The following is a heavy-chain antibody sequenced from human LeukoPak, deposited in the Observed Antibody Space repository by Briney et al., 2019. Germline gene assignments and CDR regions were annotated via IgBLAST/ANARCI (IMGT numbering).Heavy chain of an antibody. CDR1: GGSISSSSYY. Sequence: SETLSLTCIVSGGSISSSSYYWGWIRQPPGKGLEWIGSIYYSGSTYYNPSLKSRVTISVDTSKNQFSLKLSSVTAADTAVYYCATSHYYDSSGYYDWYFDLWGRGTLVTVSS. CDR3: ATSHYYDSSGYYDWYFDL. CDR2: IYYSGST. D-gene: IGHD3-22*01. J-gene: IGHJ2*01. V-gene: IGHV4-39*01.